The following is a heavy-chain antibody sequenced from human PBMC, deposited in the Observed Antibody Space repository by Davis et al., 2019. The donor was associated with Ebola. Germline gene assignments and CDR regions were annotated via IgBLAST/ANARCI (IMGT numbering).Heavy chain of an antibody. CDR1: GFTFSSYE. Sequence: GESLKISCAASGFTFSSYEMNWVRQAPGKGLEWVSYISSSGSTIYYADSVKGRFTISRDNAKNSLYLQMNSLRAEDTAVYYCARRPPNHPNDAYYYYGMDVWGQGTTVTVSS. J-gene: IGHJ6*02. CDR2: ISSSGSTI. D-gene: IGHD1-14*01. CDR3: ARRPPNHPNDAYYYYGMDV. V-gene: IGHV3-48*03.